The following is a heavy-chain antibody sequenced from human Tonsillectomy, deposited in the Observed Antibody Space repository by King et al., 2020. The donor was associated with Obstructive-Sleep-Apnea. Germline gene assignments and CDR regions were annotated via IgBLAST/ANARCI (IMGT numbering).Heavy chain of an antibody. V-gene: IGHV5-10-1*03. J-gene: IGHJ5*02. CDR2: IDPSDSYT. CDR3: ARQHGTNWGSGNNWFDP. Sequence: VQLVESGAEVKKPGESLRISCQGFGYSFTSYRINWVRQMPGKGLEWMGRIDPSDSYTNHGPSFQGHVTISADKSISTAYLQWSSLKASDTAMYYCARQHGTNWGSGNNWFDPWGQGTLVTVSS. CDR1: GYSFTSYR. D-gene: IGHD7-27*01.